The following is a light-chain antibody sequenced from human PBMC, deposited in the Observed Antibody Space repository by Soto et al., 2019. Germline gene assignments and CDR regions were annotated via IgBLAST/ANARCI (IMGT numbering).Light chain of an antibody. CDR2: DGS. J-gene: IGKJ4*01. CDR3: QQYENPPVT. V-gene: IGKV1-33*01. Sequence: IQMTQSPSSLSASVGDRITITCQASQDIKQYVNWYQQKPGKAPVLLIFDGSRLEAGAPSRFSGTGLGTDFYFTSSSLPPEDFATYYCQQYENPPVTFGGGTKVDIK. CDR1: QDIKQY.